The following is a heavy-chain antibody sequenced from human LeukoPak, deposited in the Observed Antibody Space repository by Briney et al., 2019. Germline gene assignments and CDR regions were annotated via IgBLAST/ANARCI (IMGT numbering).Heavy chain of an antibody. V-gene: IGHV4-39*01. D-gene: IGHD3-3*01. CDR3: ATQFYTITIFGVVTLYYFDY. J-gene: IGHJ4*02. CDR1: GGSISSSSYY. CDR2: IYYSGST. Sequence: SETLSLTCTVSGGSISSSSYYWGWIRQPPGKGPEWIGSIYYSGSTYYNPSLKSRVTISVDTSKNQFSLKLSSVTAADTAVYYCATQFYTITIFGVVTLYYFDYWGQGTLVTVSS.